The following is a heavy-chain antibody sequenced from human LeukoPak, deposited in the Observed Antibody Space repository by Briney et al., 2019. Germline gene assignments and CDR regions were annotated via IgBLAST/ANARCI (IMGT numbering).Heavy chain of an antibody. J-gene: IGHJ4*02. D-gene: IGHD6-19*01. CDR1: GYTFTSYG. Sequence: ASVKVSCKASGYTFTSYGISWVRQAPGQGLEWMGWISAYNGNTNYAQKLQGRVTMTTDTSTSTAYMELRSLRSDDTAVYYCARVPSSGWYAGYYFDYWGQGTLVTVSS. V-gene: IGHV1-18*01. CDR2: ISAYNGNT. CDR3: ARVPSSGWYAGYYFDY.